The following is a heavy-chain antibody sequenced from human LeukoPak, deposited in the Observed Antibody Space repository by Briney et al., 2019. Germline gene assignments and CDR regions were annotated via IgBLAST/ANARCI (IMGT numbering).Heavy chain of an antibody. CDR1: GFTFSSYA. CDR2: ISGSGGTT. V-gene: IGHV3-23*01. Sequence: GGSLRLSCAASGFTFSSYAMSWVRQAPGKGLEWVSAISGSGGTTYYADSVKGRFTISRDNSKNTLYLQMNSLRAEDTAVYYCAKVVYYYDRASWFDPWGQGTLVTVSS. CDR3: AKVVYYYDRASWFDP. D-gene: IGHD3-22*01. J-gene: IGHJ5*02.